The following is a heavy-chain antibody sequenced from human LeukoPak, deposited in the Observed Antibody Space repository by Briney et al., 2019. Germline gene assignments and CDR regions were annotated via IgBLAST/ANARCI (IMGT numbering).Heavy chain of an antibody. Sequence: KSSETLSLTCTVSGGSISSYYWSWIRQPPGKGLEWIGSIYYSGSTYYNPSLKSRVTISRDTSKNQFSLKLSSVTAADTAVYYCACLNSSGYYGGYWGQGTLVTVSS. D-gene: IGHD3-22*01. CDR2: IYYSGST. J-gene: IGHJ4*02. CDR1: GGSISSYY. V-gene: IGHV4-59*04. CDR3: ACLNSSGYYGGY.